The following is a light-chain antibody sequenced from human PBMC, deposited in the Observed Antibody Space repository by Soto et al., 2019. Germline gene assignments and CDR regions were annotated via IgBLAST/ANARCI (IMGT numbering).Light chain of an antibody. V-gene: IGKV3-15*01. CDR2: GAS. CDR3: QENNDWPPRT. J-gene: IGKJ1*01. Sequence: VMTQSPATLSVSPGERVALSCRASQSVYVNVAWYQQKPGQAPRLLISGASTRATGIPARSSRSGSGTEFTLTTSSLESADFAPYFCQENNDWPPRTFGQGTKVDIK. CDR1: QSVYVN.